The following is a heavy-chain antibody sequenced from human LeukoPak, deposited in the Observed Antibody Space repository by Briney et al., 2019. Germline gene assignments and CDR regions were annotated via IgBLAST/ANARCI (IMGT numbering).Heavy chain of an antibody. V-gene: IGHV4-59*01. D-gene: IGHD3-3*02. CDR2: IHSSGRT. Sequence: SETPSLTCSVSGGSINSYYWNWIRQPPGKGLEWIGYIHSSGRTKYNPSLQSRVTISIDTSKNQFSLNLNSVTAADTAVYYCARGISAISGENFDYWGQGTLVTVSS. CDR1: GGSINSYY. J-gene: IGHJ4*02. CDR3: ARGISAISGENFDY.